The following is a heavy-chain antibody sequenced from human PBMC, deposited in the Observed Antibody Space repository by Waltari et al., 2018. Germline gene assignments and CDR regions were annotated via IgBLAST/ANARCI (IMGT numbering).Heavy chain of an antibody. V-gene: IGHV4-34*01. Sequence: QVQLQQWGAGLLKPSETLSLTCAVYGGSFSGYYWSWLRQPPGQGLEWIGEINHSGSTNYNPSLKSRVTISVDTSKNQFSLKLSSVTAADTAVYYCARGIRITMIVVPTAYYFDYWGQGTLVTVSS. CDR3: ARGIRITMIVVPTAYYFDY. D-gene: IGHD3-22*01. CDR1: GGSFSGYY. CDR2: INHSGST. J-gene: IGHJ4*02.